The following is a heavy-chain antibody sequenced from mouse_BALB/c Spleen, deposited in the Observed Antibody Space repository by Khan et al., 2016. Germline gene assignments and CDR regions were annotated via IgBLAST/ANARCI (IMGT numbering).Heavy chain of an antibody. J-gene: IGHJ1*01. CDR2: INPDSSTI. CDR3: ASAFWYFEV. V-gene: IGHV4-1*02. CDR1: GFDFSRYW. Sequence: EVKLLESGGGLVKPGGSLKLSCAASGFDFSRYWMSWVRQAPGKGLEWIGEINPDSSTINYTPSLKDKFIISSDTAKNTLYLQMSKVSSEDTALLYRASAFWYFEVWGEGTTVTVSA.